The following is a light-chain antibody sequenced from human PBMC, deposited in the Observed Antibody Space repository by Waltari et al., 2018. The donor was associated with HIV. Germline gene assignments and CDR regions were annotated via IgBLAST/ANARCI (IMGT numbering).Light chain of an antibody. CDR2: DVS. Sequence: QSALTQPRSVSGSPGQSVTISCTGTSSDVGGYNYVSWYQQHPGKAPKLMFCDVSKRPSGVPDRFSGSKSGNTASLTISGLQAEDEADYYCCSYAGSYGYVFGTGTKVTVL. CDR1: SSDVGGYNY. V-gene: IGLV2-11*01. CDR3: CSYAGSYGYV. J-gene: IGLJ1*01.